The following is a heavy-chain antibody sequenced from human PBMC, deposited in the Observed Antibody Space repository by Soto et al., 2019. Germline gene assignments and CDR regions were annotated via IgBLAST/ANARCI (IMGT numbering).Heavy chain of an antibody. V-gene: IGHV1-69*01. J-gene: IGHJ2*01. CDR3: ARLPYYDSSGYYRYWYFDL. Sequence: QVQLVQSGAEVKKPGSSVKVSCKASGGTFSSYAISWVRQAPGQGLEWMGGIIPIFGTANYAQKFQGRVTITADESTSTAYMELSSLRSEYTAVYYCARLPYYDSSGYYRYWYFDLWGRGTPVTVSS. CDR2: IIPIFGTA. CDR1: GGTFSSYA. D-gene: IGHD3-22*01.